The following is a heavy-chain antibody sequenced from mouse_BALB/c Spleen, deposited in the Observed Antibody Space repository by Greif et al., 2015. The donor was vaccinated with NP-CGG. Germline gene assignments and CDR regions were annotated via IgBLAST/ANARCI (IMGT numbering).Heavy chain of an antibody. CDR3: ARKDNRGYAMDY. CDR2: IDPSDSYT. CDR1: GYTFTSYW. J-gene: IGHJ4*01. D-gene: IGHD1-3*01. V-gene: IGHV1-69*02. Sequence: VQLQQSGAELVKPGASVKLSCKASGYTFTSYWMHRVKQRPGQGLEWIGEIDPSDSYTNYNQKFKGKATLTVDKSSSTAYMQLSSLTSEDSAVYYCARKDNRGYAMDYWGQGSSVTVSS.